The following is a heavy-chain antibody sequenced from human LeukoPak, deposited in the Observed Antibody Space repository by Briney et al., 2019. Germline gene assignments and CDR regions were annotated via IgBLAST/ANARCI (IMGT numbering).Heavy chain of an antibody. Sequence: GGSLRLSCAASGLTFSGSAMHWVRRASGKGLEWVGRLRSKANGYATAYAASVKGRFPISRDDSKNTAYLQMNSLKTEDTAVYYCTRRLTGLWAFDIWGQGTMVTVSS. CDR1: GLTFSGSA. J-gene: IGHJ3*02. CDR2: LRSKANGYAT. D-gene: IGHD3-9*01. V-gene: IGHV3-73*01. CDR3: TRRLTGLWAFDI.